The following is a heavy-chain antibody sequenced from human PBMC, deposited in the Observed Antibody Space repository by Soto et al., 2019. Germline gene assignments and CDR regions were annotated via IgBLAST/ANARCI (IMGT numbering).Heavy chain of an antibody. CDR2: IYYSGST. CDR3: ARSGGSLDY. Sequence: SETLSLTCTVSGGSINNHYWSWTRQPPGKGLEWIGCIYYSGSTNYNPSLKSRVTISVATSKNQFSLKLNSVTAADTAVYYCARSGGSLDYWGQGTLVTVSS. J-gene: IGHJ4*02. V-gene: IGHV4-59*11. CDR1: GGSINNHY. D-gene: IGHD2-15*01.